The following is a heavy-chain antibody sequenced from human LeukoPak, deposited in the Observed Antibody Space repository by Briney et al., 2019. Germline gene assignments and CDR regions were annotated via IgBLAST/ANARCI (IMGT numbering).Heavy chain of an antibody. CDR3: SLARITGTTRNDY. D-gene: IGHD1-7*01. Sequence: ASVKISCKASGGTFSSYAISWVRQGPGQGLEWVGGIIPIFGTANYAKKFEGRIKIITDESQRTADMEKRRLQCQEPAVDYLSLARITGTTRNDYWGQGTLVTVSS. V-gene: IGHV1-69*05. J-gene: IGHJ4*02. CDR2: IIPIFGTA. CDR1: GGTFSSYA.